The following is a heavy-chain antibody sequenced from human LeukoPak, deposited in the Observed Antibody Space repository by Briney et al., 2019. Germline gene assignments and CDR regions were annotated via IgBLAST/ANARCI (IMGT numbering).Heavy chain of an antibody. CDR3: ARETGYSSSRYYYYGMYV. D-gene: IGHD6-13*01. CDR2: IGTAGDT. V-gene: IGHV3-13*01. Sequence: AGGSLRLSCAASGFTFSSYDMHWVRQATGKGLEWVSAIGTAGDTYYPGSVKGRFTISRENAKNSLYLQMDSLRAGDTAVYYCARETGYSSSRYYYYGMYVWGQGTTVTVSS. J-gene: IGHJ6*02. CDR1: GFTFSSYD.